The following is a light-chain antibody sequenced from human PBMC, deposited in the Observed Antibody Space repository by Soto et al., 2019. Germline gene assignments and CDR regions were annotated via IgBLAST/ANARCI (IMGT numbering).Light chain of an antibody. V-gene: IGKV1-12*01. CDR3: QQTDSFPWT. CDR1: QDISSW. J-gene: IGKJ1*01. Sequence: DIQMTQSPSSVSTSLGDRVTITCRASQDISSWLAWYQRRPGKAPKLLIYAASSLQTGVPSRFSGSESRTYFTLTINSLQPEDFATYYCQQTDSFPWTFGQGTKVEIK. CDR2: AAS.